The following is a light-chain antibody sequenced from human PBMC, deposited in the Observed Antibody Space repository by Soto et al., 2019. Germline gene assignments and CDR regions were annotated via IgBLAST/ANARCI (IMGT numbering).Light chain of an antibody. CDR2: DAS. CDR1: QSISSW. V-gene: IGKV1-5*01. Sequence: DIQMTQSPSTLSASVGDRVTITCRASQSISSWLAWYQQKPGKAPKLLIYDASSLESGVPSRFSGSGSGTDCTLTISSLQPDDFATYYCQQYNSFVYPFGQGTKLEIK. J-gene: IGKJ2*01. CDR3: QQYNSFVYP.